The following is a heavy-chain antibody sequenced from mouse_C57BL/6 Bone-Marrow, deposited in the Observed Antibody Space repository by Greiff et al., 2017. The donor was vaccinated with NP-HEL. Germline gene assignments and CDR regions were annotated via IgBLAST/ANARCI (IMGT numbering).Heavy chain of an antibody. CDR1: GFTITDDY. J-gene: IGHJ4*01. V-gene: IGHV14-4*01. CDR3: TTEGVTTVPRYYAMDY. Sequence: VQLQQSGAELVRPGASVKLSCTASGFTITDDYMHWVKQRPEQGLEWIGWIDPENGDTAYASKFQGKATLTADTSSNTAYLQLSSLTSEDTAVYYSTTEGVTTVPRYYAMDYWGQGTSVTVSS. CDR2: IDPENGDT. D-gene: IGHD1-1*01.